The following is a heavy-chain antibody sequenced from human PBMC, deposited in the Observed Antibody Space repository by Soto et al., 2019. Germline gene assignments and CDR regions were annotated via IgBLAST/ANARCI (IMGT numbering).Heavy chain of an antibody. Sequence: QLQLQESGPGLVKPSETLSLTCTVSGGSISSSRHYWGWIRQPPGKGLEWIGSIFYSGSTYYNPSLKSRVTISVDTSKNQFSLKLSSVTAADTAVYYCARRLGYCSRGSCYSAFDYWGQGTLVTVSS. J-gene: IGHJ4*02. CDR3: ARRLGYCSRGSCYSAFDY. CDR1: GGSISSSRHY. CDR2: IFYSGST. D-gene: IGHD2-15*01. V-gene: IGHV4-39*01.